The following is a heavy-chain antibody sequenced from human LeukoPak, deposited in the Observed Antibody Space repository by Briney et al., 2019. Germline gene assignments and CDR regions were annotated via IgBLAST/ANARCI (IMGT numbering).Heavy chain of an antibody. CDR1: GLSFSNYW. CDR3: AKNLGWFGDLNWFDP. D-gene: IGHD3-10*01. V-gene: IGHV3-7*02. Sequence: GGSLRLSCAASGLSFSNYWMSWVRQAPGKGLECVAYIKRDGSETYYVDSVKGRFTISRDNAKNSLYLQLNSLRDEDTAVYYCAKNLGWFGDLNWFDPWGPGTPVTVSS. J-gene: IGHJ5*02. CDR2: IKRDGSET.